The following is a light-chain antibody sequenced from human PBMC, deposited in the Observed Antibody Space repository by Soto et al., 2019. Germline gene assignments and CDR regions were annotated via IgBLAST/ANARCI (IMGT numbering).Light chain of an antibody. J-gene: IGLJ2*01. CDR3: QTWGTGIQV. Sequence: QLVLTQSPSASASLGASVKLTCTLSSGHSTYAIAWHQHQSEKGPRYLMRLNSDGSHSKGDGIPDRFSGSSSGAERYLTISSLQSEDEADYYCQTWGTGIQVFGGGTQLTVL. CDR1: SGHSTYA. V-gene: IGLV4-69*01. CDR2: LNSDGSH.